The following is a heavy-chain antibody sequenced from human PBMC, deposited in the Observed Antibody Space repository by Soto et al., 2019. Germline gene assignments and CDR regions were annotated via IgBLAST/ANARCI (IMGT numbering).Heavy chain of an antibody. CDR1: GFTFSSYA. CDR3: ALDIVVVPAAYYFDY. D-gene: IGHD2-2*03. J-gene: IGHJ4*02. CDR2: ISGSGGST. V-gene: IGHV3-23*01. Sequence: GGSLRLSCAASGFTFSSYAMSWVRQAPGKGLEWVSAISGSGGSTYYADSVKGRFTISRDNSKNTLYLQMNSLRAEDTAVYYCALDIVVVPAAYYFDYWGQGTLVTVSS.